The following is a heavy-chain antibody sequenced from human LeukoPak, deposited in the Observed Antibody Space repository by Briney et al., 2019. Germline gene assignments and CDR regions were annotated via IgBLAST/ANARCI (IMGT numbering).Heavy chain of an antibody. CDR1: GYTFTNYC. D-gene: IGHD3-10*01. J-gene: IGHJ3*02. CDR3: ARHLTPSGSPFSDAFDI. CDR2: ISAYNGNT. Sequence: ASVKVSCKASGYTFTNYCISWVRQAPGQGLEWVGWISAYNGNTNYAQKLQGRVTMTTDTSTSTAYMELRSLRSDDTAVFYCARHLTPSGSPFSDAFDIWGQGTMVTVSS. V-gene: IGHV1-18*01.